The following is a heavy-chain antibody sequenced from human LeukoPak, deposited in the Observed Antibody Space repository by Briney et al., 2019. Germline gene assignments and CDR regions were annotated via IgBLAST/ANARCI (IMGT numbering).Heavy chain of an antibody. V-gene: IGHV3-23*01. Sequence: GGSLRLSCEASGFTLSNFAMTWVRQAPGKGLEQVSGISGSAGSTNYADSVKGRFTISRDNSKNTLYLQMNNLRVRDTAVYYCAKGSSSRFYYYMAVWGKGTTVTVSS. CDR2: ISGSAGST. J-gene: IGHJ6*03. D-gene: IGHD4-17*01. CDR3: AKGSSSRFYYYMAV. CDR1: GFTLSNFA.